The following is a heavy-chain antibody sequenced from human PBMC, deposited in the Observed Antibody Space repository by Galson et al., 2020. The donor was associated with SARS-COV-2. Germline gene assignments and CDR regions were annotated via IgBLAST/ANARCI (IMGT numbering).Heavy chain of an antibody. CDR3: ARDTYYYGSGTYYYYGMDV. V-gene: IGHV5-51*01. CDR1: GYSFTSYW. Sequence: GESLKISCQGSGYSFTSYWIGWVRQMPGKGLEWMGIIYPGDSDTRYSPSFQGQVTISADKSISTAYLQWSSLKASDTAMYYCARDTYYYGSGTYYYYGMDVWGQGTTVTVSS. J-gene: IGHJ6*02. D-gene: IGHD3-10*01. CDR2: IYPGDSDT.